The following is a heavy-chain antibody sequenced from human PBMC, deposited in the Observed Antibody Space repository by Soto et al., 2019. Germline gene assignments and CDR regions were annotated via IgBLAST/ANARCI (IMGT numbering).Heavy chain of an antibody. Sequence: EVQLLESGGGLVQPGGSLRLSCAASGFTFSNYAMSWVRQAPGMGLEWVSTLGVRSTYYADSVKGRFTISRDNYNNELYLQMNSLRVGDTAVYYCAKGTLVKPPGTRAFDVWGQGTMVIVSS. D-gene: IGHD6-13*01. J-gene: IGHJ3*01. CDR2: LGVRST. CDR3: AKGTLVKPPGTRAFDV. CDR1: GFTFSNYA. V-gene: IGHV3-23*01.